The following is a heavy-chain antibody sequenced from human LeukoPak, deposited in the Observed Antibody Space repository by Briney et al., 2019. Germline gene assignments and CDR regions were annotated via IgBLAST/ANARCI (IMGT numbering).Heavy chain of an antibody. CDR1: GYTFTDYY. CDR3: ARANFLYCSSTTCLFDY. CDR2: INPNDGDT. V-gene: IGHV1-2*02. Sequence: ASVKVSCKASGYTFTDYYMHWVRQAPGQGFEWMGWINPNDGDTNYAQKFQGRVTMARDTSISTAHMEVSRLRSDDTAVYYCARANFLYCSSTTCLFDYWGQGTLVTVSS. J-gene: IGHJ4*02. D-gene: IGHD2-2*01.